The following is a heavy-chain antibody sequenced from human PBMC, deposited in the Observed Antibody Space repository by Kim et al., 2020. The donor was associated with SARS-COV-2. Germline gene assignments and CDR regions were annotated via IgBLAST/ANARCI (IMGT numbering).Heavy chain of an antibody. Sequence: SETLSLTCSVSGVYLSNFYFNWIRQAAGKGLEWIGRVYTSGSTIYNPSLETRLTMSIDTSKNEFSLSLTHLTAADTAVYYCARGPPNGNYRFDNWGRGILVTVSA. CDR1: GVYLSNFY. D-gene: IGHD2-8*01. CDR2: VYTSGST. V-gene: IGHV4-4*07. J-gene: IGHJ4*02. CDR3: ARGPPNGNYRFDN.